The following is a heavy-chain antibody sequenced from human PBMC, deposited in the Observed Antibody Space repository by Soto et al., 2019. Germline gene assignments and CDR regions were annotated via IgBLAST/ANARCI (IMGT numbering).Heavy chain of an antibody. CDR3: AKARGYSGYDNFDY. CDR1: GFTFDDDA. D-gene: IGHD5-12*01. J-gene: IGHJ4*02. V-gene: IGHV3-9*01. Sequence: EVHLVESGGGLVQPGRSLRLSCAASGFTFDDDAMHWVRQAPGKGLEWVSGISWNSGNIGYADSVKGRFTISRDNAKNSLYLQMNSLRAEDTALYYCAKARGYSGYDNFDYWGQGTLVTVSS. CDR2: ISWNSGNI.